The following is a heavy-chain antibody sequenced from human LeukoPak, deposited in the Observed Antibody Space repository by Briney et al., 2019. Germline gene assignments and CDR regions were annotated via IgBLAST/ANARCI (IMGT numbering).Heavy chain of an antibody. V-gene: IGHV5-10-1*01. CDR3: ARRYYYGSGSYGFDP. D-gene: IGHD3-10*01. Sequence: GESLKISCKGSGYSFTSYWISWVRQMPGKGLEWMGRIDPSDSYTNYSPSFQGHVTISADKSISTAYLQWSSLKASDTAMYYCARRYYYGSGSYGFDPWGQGTLVTVSS. CDR2: IDPSDSYT. CDR1: GYSFTSYW. J-gene: IGHJ5*02.